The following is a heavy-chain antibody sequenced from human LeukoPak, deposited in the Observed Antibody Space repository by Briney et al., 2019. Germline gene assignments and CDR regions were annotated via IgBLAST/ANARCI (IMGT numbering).Heavy chain of an antibody. Sequence: PSETLSLTCTVSGGAISSYYWSWIRQPAGKGLEWIGRIYTSGSTNYNPSLKSRVTMSVDTSKNQFSLKLSSVTAADTAVYYCAAGQRYYYDSSGYSEYFQHWGQGTLVTVSS. J-gene: IGHJ1*01. CDR3: AAGQRYYYDSSGYSEYFQH. V-gene: IGHV4-4*07. D-gene: IGHD3-22*01. CDR1: GGAISSYY. CDR2: IYTSGST.